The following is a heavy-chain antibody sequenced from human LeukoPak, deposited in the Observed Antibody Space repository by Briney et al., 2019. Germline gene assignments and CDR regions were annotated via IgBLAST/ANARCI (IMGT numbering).Heavy chain of an antibody. CDR1: GFTFSSYG. J-gene: IGHJ6*02. Sequence: PGGSLRLSCAASGFTFSSYGMHWVRQAPGKGLEWVSSISSSSSYIYYADSVKGRFTISRDNAKNSLYLQMNSLRAEDTAVYYCARCYDSSGYYTSRYYYGMDVWGQGTTVTVSS. D-gene: IGHD3-22*01. V-gene: IGHV3-21*01. CDR2: ISSSSSYI. CDR3: ARCYDSSGYYTSRYYYGMDV.